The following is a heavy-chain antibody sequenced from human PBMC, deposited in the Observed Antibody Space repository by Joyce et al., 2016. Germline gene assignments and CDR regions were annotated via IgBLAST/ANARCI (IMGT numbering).Heavy chain of an antibody. Sequence: QVQLVQSGAEVKKPGASVKVSCKASGYSYTGYYIHWVRQAPGQGPEWMGWINPNSGGTNYAQKFQGRVTMTRDTSIYTVYMVLSRLRSDDTAVYYCARDHRSTWYDYYHYGMDLWGQGTTVTVPS. J-gene: IGHJ6*02. CDR2: INPNSGGT. D-gene: IGHD6-13*01. V-gene: IGHV1-2*02. CDR1: GYSYTGYY. CDR3: ARDHRSTWYDYYHYGMDL.